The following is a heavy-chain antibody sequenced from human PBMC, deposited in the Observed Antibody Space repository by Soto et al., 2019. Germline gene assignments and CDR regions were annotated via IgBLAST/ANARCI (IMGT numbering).Heavy chain of an antibody. CDR2: ISSDGSNQ. D-gene: IGHD1-26*01. Sequence: PGGSLRLSCAASGFTFSSYGMNWVRQAPGKGLEWVAVISSDGSNQYYGDSVKGRFTISRDNSKNTLYLQMNSLRAEDTAVYYCANSLRGSSYPGHYYYGMDVWGQGTTVTVSS. J-gene: IGHJ6*02. CDR3: ANSLRGSSYPGHYYYGMDV. CDR1: GFTFSSYG. V-gene: IGHV3-30*18.